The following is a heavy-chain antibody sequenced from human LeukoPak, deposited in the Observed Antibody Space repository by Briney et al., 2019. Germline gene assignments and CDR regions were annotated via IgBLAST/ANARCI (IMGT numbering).Heavy chain of an antibody. J-gene: IGHJ4*02. CDR1: GFTFSSYG. D-gene: IGHD6-19*01. CDR2: ISYDGSNK. Sequence: GGSLRLSCAASGFTFSSYGMHWVRQAPGKGLEWVAVISYDGSNKYYADSVKGRYTISRDNSKNTLYLQMNSLRAEDTAVYYCAKGGYSSGWYEDDFDYWGQGTLVTVSS. V-gene: IGHV3-30*18. CDR3: AKGGYSSGWYEDDFDY.